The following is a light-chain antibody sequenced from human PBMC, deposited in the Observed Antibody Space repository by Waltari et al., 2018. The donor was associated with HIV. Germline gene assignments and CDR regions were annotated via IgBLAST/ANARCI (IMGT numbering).Light chain of an antibody. CDR3: GTWDSSLSSNWV. V-gene: IGLV1-51*01. CDR2: DNN. Sequence: QSVLTQPPSVSAAPGQKVTIPCSGSSSNIGNNYVSWSQHLPGTAPKLLIYDNNKRPSGIPDRFSGSKSGTSATLGITGLQTGDEADYYCGTWDSSLSSNWVFGGGTKLTVL. CDR1: SSNIGNNY. J-gene: IGLJ3*02.